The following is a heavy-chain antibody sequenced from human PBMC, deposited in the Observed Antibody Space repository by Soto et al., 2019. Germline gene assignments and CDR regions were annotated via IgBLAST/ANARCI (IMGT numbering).Heavy chain of an antibody. D-gene: IGHD3-10*01. V-gene: IGHV3-23*01. J-gene: IGHJ3*02. Sequence: PGGSLRLSCAASGFTFSSYAMSWVRQAPGKGLEWVSAISGSGGSTYYADSVKGRFTISRDNSKNTLYLQMNSLRAEDTAVYYCAKVPARGFGETLSRGAFDIWGQGTMVTVSS. CDR2: ISGSGGST. CDR1: GFTFSSYA. CDR3: AKVPARGFGETLSRGAFDI.